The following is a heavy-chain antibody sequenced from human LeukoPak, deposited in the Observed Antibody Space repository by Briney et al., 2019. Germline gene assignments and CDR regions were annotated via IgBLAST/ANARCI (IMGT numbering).Heavy chain of an antibody. J-gene: IGHJ2*01. CDR3: ATSTVTDYYFDL. CDR2: ISGGST. Sequence: GGSLRLSCAASGFTVSSNEMSWVRQAPGKGLEWVSSISGGSTYYADSVKGRFIISRDNSKNTLYLQMNSLRAEDTAVYYCATSTVTDYYFDLWGRGTLVTVSS. D-gene: IGHD4-17*01. V-gene: IGHV3-38-3*01. CDR1: GFTVSSNE.